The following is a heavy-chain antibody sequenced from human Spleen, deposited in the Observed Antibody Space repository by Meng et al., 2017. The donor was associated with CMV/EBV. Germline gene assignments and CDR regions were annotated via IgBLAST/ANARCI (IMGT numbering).Heavy chain of an antibody. Sequence: GESLKISCAASGFTFSSYAMHWVRQAPGKGLEWVATISYDGRNKYYADSVKGRFAISRDTSKNTLYLQMNSLRPEDTDVYLCARGQETVPDYWGQGTLVTVSS. CDR2: ISYDGRNK. CDR3: ARGQETVPDY. V-gene: IGHV3-30*09. D-gene: IGHD1-14*01. J-gene: IGHJ4*02. CDR1: GFTFSSYA.